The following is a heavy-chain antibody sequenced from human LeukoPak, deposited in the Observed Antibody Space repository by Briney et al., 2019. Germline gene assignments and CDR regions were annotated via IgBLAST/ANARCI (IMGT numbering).Heavy chain of an antibody. CDR2: ISSDSSSI. D-gene: IGHD6-19*01. V-gene: IGHV3-48*02. CDR3: ARDTSGWYNDAFDL. CDR1: GFGFSFYS. Sequence: AGGSLRLSCVASGFGFSFYSMNWVRQAPGKGLEWLSYISSDSSSIYDADSVEGRFAISRDNGKNSLYLQMNHLRDDDTAVYYCARDTSGWYNDAFDLWGQGTRVIVSS. J-gene: IGHJ3*01.